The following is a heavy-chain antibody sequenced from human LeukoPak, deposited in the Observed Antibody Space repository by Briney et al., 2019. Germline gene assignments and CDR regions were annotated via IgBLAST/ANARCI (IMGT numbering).Heavy chain of an antibody. CDR3: TRTVLDCKNGVCYDY. CDR2: ISPYNGNT. D-gene: IGHD2-8*01. V-gene: IGHV1-18*01. CDR1: GYTFTNYG. Sequence: ASVKVSCKTSGYTFTNYGISWVRQAPGQGLEWMGWISPYNGNTIYAQKLQGRVTVTTDTSTSTAYMELRGLRSDDTAVYYCTRTVLDCKNGVCYDYWGQGTLVTVSS. J-gene: IGHJ4*02.